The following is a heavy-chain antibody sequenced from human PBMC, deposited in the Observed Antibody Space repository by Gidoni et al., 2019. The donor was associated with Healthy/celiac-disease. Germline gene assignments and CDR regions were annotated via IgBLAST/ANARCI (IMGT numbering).Heavy chain of an antibody. J-gene: IGHJ5*02. CDR1: GFTLSSYW. Sequence: EVQLVESGGGLVQPGGSLRRSGAASGFTLSSYWMSWVRQAPGKGLGWVANIKQDGSEKYYVDSVKGRFTISRDNAKNSLYLQMNSLRAEDTAVYYCARAYYYAQGGWFDPWGQGTLVTVSS. V-gene: IGHV3-7*04. D-gene: IGHD3-10*01. CDR2: IKQDGSEK. CDR3: ARAYYYAQGGWFDP.